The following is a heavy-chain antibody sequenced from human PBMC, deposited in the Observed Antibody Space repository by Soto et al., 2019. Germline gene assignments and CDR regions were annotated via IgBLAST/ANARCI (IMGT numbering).Heavy chain of an antibody. J-gene: IGHJ4*02. CDR1: GFTFDDYA. CDR2: ISWNSGSI. Sequence: EVQLVESGGGLVQPGRSLRLSCAASGFTFDDYAMHWVRQVPGKGLEWVSRISWNSGSIGYADSVKGRFTISRDNAKNSLYLQMNSLRAEDTALYYCAKAVGSYGNFDYWGQGTLVTVSS. CDR3: AKAVGSYGNFDY. V-gene: IGHV3-9*01. D-gene: IGHD5-18*01.